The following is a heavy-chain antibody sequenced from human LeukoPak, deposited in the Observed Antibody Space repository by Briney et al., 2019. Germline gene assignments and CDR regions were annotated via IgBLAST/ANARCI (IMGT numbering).Heavy chain of an antibody. D-gene: IGHD2-2*01. CDR3: ARDQVIVVVPVGSSRVPSPVDLNYYFYGMDV. Sequence: ASVKVSCKASGYTFTSYDINWVRQATGQGLEWMGWMNPNSGDTGYAQKFQGRVTMTRNTSISTAYMELSSLRSEDTAVYYCARDQVIVVVPVGSSRVPSPVDLNYYFYGMDVWGQGTTVTVSS. J-gene: IGHJ6*02. CDR2: MNPNSGDT. CDR1: GYTFTSYD. V-gene: IGHV1-8*01.